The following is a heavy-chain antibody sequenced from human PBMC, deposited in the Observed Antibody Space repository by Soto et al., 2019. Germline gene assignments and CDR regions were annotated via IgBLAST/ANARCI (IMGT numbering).Heavy chain of an antibody. V-gene: IGHV3-74*01. CDR3: WWELIYYYGMDV. J-gene: IGHJ6*02. Sequence: GGSLRLSCAASGFTFSSYWMHWVRQAPGKGLVWVSRINSDGSSTSYADSVKGRFTISRDNAKNTLYLQMNSLRAEDTAVYYCWWELIYYYGMDVWGQGTTVTVSS. CDR1: GFTFSSYW. CDR2: INSDGSST. D-gene: IGHD1-26*01.